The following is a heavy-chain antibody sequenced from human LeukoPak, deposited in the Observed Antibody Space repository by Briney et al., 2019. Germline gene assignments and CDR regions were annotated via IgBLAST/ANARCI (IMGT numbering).Heavy chain of an antibody. V-gene: IGHV3-7*03. CDR3: AKARGLGIVGAHFDS. Sequence: GGSLRLSCATSGFTFSNYWMSWLRQAPGKGLEWVANTNQDGSEKYFVDSVKGRFTISRDNAKNSLYLQMNSLRAEDTAVYYCAKARGLGIVGAHFDSWGQGTLVTVSS. D-gene: IGHD1-26*01. CDR2: TNQDGSEK. J-gene: IGHJ4*02. CDR1: GFTFSNYW.